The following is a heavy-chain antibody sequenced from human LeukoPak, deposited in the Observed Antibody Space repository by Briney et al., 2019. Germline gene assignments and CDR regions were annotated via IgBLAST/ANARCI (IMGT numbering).Heavy chain of an antibody. CDR3: AKPRTTGLGWAQFDY. CDR1: GITFSNYA. Sequence: GGSLRLSCVASGITFSNYAVSWVRQAPEKGLEWVSGFDGNGPNTYYADSVKGRWTISRDNSRNTLYLEMNSLRPEDTAIYYCAKPRTTGLGWAQFDYWGQGSLVTVSS. V-gene: IGHV3-23*01. CDR2: FDGNGPNT. J-gene: IGHJ4*02. D-gene: IGHD2-8*02.